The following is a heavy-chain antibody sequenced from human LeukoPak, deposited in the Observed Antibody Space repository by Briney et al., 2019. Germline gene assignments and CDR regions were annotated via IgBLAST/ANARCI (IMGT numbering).Heavy chain of an antibody. CDR1: GYTLNNHW. CDR3: ARVMAASVWRSYGSYYYYYYMDV. V-gene: IGHV3-7*01. Sequence: GESLRLSCAAPGYTLNNHWMGWGRQAPAKGLEREANKMEDGSEKNSVVSVKGRFTISRDNAKNSLYLQMSSLRAADTAVYYCARVMAASVWRSYGSYYYYYYMDVWGKGTTVTVSS. D-gene: IGHD3-16*01. J-gene: IGHJ6*03. CDR2: KMEDGSEK.